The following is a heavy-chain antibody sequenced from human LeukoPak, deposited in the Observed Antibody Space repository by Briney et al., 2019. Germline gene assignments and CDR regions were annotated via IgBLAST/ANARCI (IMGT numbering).Heavy chain of an antibody. J-gene: IGHJ4*02. CDR3: AREGAGFCSGTTCPDFDS. Sequence: GGSLRLSCAASGFTSSSYEMNWVRQAPGKGLEWVSYITCSGSATYYADSVKGRFTISRDNAKNSLYLQMKSLRAEDTAIYYCAREGAGFCSGTTCPDFDSWGQGTLVTVSS. CDR1: GFTSSSYE. D-gene: IGHD2-2*01. CDR2: ITCSGSAT. V-gene: IGHV3-48*03.